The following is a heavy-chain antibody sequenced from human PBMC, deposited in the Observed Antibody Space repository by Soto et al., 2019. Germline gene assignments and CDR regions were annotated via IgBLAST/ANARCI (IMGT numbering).Heavy chain of an antibody. J-gene: IGHJ5*02. CDR1: GASVSSGSHY. D-gene: IGHD1-1*01. Sequence: PSETLPLTCSVSGASVSSGSHYWSWIRHSPGKGLEWIGFIYSSGSTNYNPSLKSRVMMSVDTSKKQFSLKLRSVTAADTAVYYCVRDGTKTLRDWFDPWGQGMSVTVSS. CDR3: VRDGTKTLRDWFDP. V-gene: IGHV4-61*01. CDR2: IYSSGST.